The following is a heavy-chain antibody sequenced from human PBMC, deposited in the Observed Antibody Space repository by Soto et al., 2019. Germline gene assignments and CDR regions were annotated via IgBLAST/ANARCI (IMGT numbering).Heavy chain of an antibody. D-gene: IGHD6-19*01. Sequence: PGGSLRLSCVASGFNFGNFGMHWVRQAPGKGLEWLTVISNDENIKQESLRGRFAIARENSKNTLYLNLTRLRAEDTAIYYCARGRSGVLHXWGQVTLVTVSX. V-gene: IGHV3-33*01. CDR1: GFNFGNFG. CDR2: ISNDENIK. CDR3: ARGRSGVLHX. J-gene: IGHJ4*02.